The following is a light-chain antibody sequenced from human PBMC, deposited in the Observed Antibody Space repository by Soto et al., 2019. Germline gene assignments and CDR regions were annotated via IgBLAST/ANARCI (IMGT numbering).Light chain of an antibody. Sequence: QSVLTQPPSASGTPGQRVTISCSRSSSNIGSNFVYWYQQLPGTAPKLLIYRNNQRPSGVPDRFSGSKSGTSASLDISGLRSEDESDYYCAAWDDSLSGWVFGGGTKLTVL. V-gene: IGLV1-47*01. CDR1: SSNIGSNF. J-gene: IGLJ3*02. CDR2: RNN. CDR3: AAWDDSLSGWV.